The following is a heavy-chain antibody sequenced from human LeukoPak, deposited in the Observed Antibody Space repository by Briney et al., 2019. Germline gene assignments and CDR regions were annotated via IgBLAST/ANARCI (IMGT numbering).Heavy chain of an antibody. D-gene: IGHD6-6*01. V-gene: IGHV4-34*01. Sequence: SETLSLTCAVYGGSFSGYYWSWIRQPPGKGLEWIGEINDSGSTNYNPSLKSRVTISVDTSKNHFSLQLSSVTAADTAVYYYARGMSIAARRRYFDYWGQGTLVTVSS. CDR1: GGSFSGYY. CDR3: ARGMSIAARRRYFDY. CDR2: INDSGST. J-gene: IGHJ4*02.